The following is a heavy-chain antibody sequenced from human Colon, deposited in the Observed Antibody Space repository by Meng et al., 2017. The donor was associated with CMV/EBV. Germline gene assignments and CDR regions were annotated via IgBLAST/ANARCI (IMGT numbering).Heavy chain of an antibody. D-gene: IGHD2-2*01. Sequence: ASVKVSCKASGYTFTGYYMHWVRQAPGQGLEWMGWINPNSGGTNYAQKFQGRVTMTRDTSISTAYMELSRLRSDDTAVYYCARYCSSTSCYHYYYYGMDVWGQGTTVTVSS. J-gene: IGHJ6*02. CDR3: ARYCSSTSCYHYYYYGMDV. V-gene: IGHV1-2*02. CDR2: INPNSGGT. CDR1: GYTFTGYY.